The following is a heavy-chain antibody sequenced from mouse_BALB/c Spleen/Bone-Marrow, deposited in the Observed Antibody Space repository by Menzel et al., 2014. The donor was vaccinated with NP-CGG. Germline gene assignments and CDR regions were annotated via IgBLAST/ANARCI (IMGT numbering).Heavy chain of an antibody. CDR3: ARDYYGSSYRYFDV. CDR1: GFTFSDYG. CDR2: ISNLAYSI. J-gene: IGHJ1*01. D-gene: IGHD1-1*01. V-gene: IGHV5-15*02. Sequence: EVKLMESGGGLVQPGGSRKLSCAASGFTFSDYGMAWVRQAPGKGPEWVAFISNLAYSIYYADTVTGRLTISRENAKNTLYLEMSSLRSEDTAMYYCARDYYGSSYRYFDVWGAGTTVTVSS.